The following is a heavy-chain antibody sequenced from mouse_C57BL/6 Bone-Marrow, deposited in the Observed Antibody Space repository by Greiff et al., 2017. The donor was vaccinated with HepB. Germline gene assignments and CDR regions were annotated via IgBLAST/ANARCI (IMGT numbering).Heavy chain of an antibody. D-gene: IGHD2-10*01. Sequence: EVKLQESGGGLVQPGGSLSLSCAASGFTFTDYYMSWVRQPPGKALEWLGFIRNKANGYTTEYSASVKGRFTISRDNSQSILYLQMNALRAEDSATYYCARYTYFYWYVDVWGTGTTVTVSS. V-gene: IGHV7-3*01. CDR2: IRNKANGYTT. J-gene: IGHJ1*03. CDR3: ARYTYFYWYVDV. CDR1: GFTFTDYY.